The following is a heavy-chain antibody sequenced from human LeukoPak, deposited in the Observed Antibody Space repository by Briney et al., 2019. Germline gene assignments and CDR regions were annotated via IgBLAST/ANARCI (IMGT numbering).Heavy chain of an antibody. D-gene: IGHD3-10*01. J-gene: IGHJ6*03. CDR1: GFTVSGNY. Sequence: GGSLRLSCAASGFTVSGNYMRWVRQAPGKGLEWVSLIYSGGSTYYADSVKGRFTISRDNSKNTLYLQMNSLRAEDTAVYYCASGSGSYRTPYYYMDVWGTGTTVTVSS. V-gene: IGHV3-53*01. CDR2: IYSGGST. CDR3: ASGSGSYRTPYYYMDV.